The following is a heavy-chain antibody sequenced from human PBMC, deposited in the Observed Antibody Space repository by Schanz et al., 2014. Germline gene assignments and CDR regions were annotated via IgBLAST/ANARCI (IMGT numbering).Heavy chain of an antibody. CDR1: GFTFSTYW. V-gene: IGHV3-11*05. J-gene: IGHJ6*02. D-gene: IGHD3-3*01. CDR2: ISGSSIHK. Sequence: QVQLVESGGGVVQPGGSLRLSCAASGFTFSTYWMHWVRQAPGKGLVWVSHISGSSIHKNYADSVKGRFSISRDNGETSVYLQINSLRVEDTAVYYCARFLARYQYYGVDVWGQGTTVIVSS. CDR3: ARFLARYQYYGVDV.